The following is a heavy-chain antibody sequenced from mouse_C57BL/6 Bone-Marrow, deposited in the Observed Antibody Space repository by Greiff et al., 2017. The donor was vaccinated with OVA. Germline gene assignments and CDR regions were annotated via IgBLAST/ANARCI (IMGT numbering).Heavy chain of an antibody. CDR2: IDPSDSYT. V-gene: IGHV1-69*01. Sequence: QVQLQQSGAELVMPGASVKLSCKASGYTFTSYWMHWVKQRPGQGLEWIGEIDPSDSYTNYNQKFKGKSTLTVDKSSSTAYMQLSSLTSEDSAVYYGAREGPLWGNNYFAYWGQGTTLTVSS. CDR3: AREGPLWGNNYFAY. CDR1: GYTFTSYW. J-gene: IGHJ2*01. D-gene: IGHD2-1*01.